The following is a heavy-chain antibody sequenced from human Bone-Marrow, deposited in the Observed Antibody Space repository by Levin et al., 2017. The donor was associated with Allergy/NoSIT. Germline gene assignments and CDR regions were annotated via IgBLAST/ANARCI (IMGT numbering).Heavy chain of an antibody. CDR2: ISWNGGNI. Sequence: GGSLRLSCAGSGLTLEDYAMHWVRQAPGRGLEWVSSISWNGGNIAYADSVKGRFTISRDNAKNSLYLQMNSLRIDDTAFYYCAARRVRDVLTGYPLDSWGQGTLVTVSS. CDR3: AARRVRDVLTGYPLDS. J-gene: IGHJ4*02. CDR1: GLTLEDYA. D-gene: IGHD3-9*01. V-gene: IGHV3-9*01.